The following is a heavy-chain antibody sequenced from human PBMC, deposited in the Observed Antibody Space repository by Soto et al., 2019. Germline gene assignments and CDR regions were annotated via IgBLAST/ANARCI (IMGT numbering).Heavy chain of an antibody. D-gene: IGHD2-15*01. Sequence: PSETLSLTCAVSGYSISSGYHWGWIRQPPGKGLEWLGSVHHSGSTYYNPSLKSRLTISVDKPKNQFSLNLTSVTAADTAVYYCALQDPVLVEGRWFDPWGQGTLVTLSS. J-gene: IGHJ5*02. CDR2: VHHSGST. V-gene: IGHV4-38-2*01. CDR1: GYSISSGYH. CDR3: ALQDPVLVEGRWFDP.